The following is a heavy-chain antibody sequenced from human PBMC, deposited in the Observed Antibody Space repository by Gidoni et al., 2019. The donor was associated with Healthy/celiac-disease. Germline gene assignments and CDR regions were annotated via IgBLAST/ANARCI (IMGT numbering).Heavy chain of an antibody. V-gene: IGHV3-23*01. D-gene: IGHD3-22*01. CDR2: SSGSGGST. Sequence: EVQLLESGGGLVQPGGALELSWAASGFTFSSYARRWVRQAPGKGLEGVAASSGSGGSTYYADVVKGRFTIYRDNSKNTLYLQMNSLSAEDTAVYYCAKALSITMIVVVPYSFDSWGQGTLVTVSS. J-gene: IGHJ4*02. CDR3: AKALSITMIVVVPYSFDS. CDR1: GFTFSSYA.